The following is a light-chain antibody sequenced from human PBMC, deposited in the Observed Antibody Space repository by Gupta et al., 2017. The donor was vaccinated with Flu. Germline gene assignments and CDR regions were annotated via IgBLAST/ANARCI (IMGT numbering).Light chain of an antibody. CDR1: QSVSNNY. V-gene: IGKV3D-20*01. CDR2: DTS. Sequence: EIVLTQSPATLSLSPGERATLSCGASQSVSNNYLAWYQQKHGLAPRLLIYDTSSRAAGIPDRFRGSGSGTDFTLTISRLEPADFAVYYCQQYGSSPPLTFGGGTKMEIK. CDR3: QQYGSSPPLT. J-gene: IGKJ4*01.